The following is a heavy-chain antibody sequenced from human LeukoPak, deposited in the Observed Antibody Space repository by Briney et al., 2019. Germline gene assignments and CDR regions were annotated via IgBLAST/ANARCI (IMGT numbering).Heavy chain of an antibody. CDR2: IRSKACGGTT. D-gene: IGHD6-19*01. V-gene: IGHV3-49*03. CDR1: GFDDYP. Sequence: PGGSLRLSCTASGFDDYPMSWFRQAPGKGLEWVGFIRSKACGGTTGYAASVKGRFTISRDDSKSVAYLQMNSLKTEDTAVYYCTSSYNSGWYAQFWGQGTLVTVSS. CDR3: TSSYNSGWYAQF. J-gene: IGHJ4*02.